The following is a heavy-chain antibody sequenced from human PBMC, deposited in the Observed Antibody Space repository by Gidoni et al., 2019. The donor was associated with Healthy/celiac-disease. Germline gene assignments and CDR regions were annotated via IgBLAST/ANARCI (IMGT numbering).Heavy chain of an antibody. CDR2: ISYDGSNK. D-gene: IGHD6-13*01. J-gene: IGHJ6*03. CDR1: GFTLSSYA. Sequence: QVQLVESGGGVVQPGRSLRLSCAASGFTLSSYAMHWVRQAPGQGLEWVAVISYDGSNKYYADSVKGRFTISRDNSKNTLYLQMNSLRAEDTAVYYCARVGYSSSWTAYYYYYYMDVWGKGTTVTVSS. CDR3: ARVGYSSSWTAYYYYYYMDV. V-gene: IGHV3-30-3*01.